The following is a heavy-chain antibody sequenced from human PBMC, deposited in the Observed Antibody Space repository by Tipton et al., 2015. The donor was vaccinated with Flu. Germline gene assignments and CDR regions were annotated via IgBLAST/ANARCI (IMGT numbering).Heavy chain of an antibody. D-gene: IGHD4-11*01. CDR3: ARRDFSNYVSDPKNWFDP. CDR2: ISGSGGST. J-gene: IGHJ5*02. Sequence: SLRLSCAASGFTFSSYAMSWVRQAPGKGLEWVSAISGSGGSTYYADSVKGRFTISRDNSKNTLYLQMNSLRAEDTAVYYCARRDFSNYVSDPKNWFDPWGQGTLVTVSS. V-gene: IGHV3-23*01. CDR1: GFTFSSYA.